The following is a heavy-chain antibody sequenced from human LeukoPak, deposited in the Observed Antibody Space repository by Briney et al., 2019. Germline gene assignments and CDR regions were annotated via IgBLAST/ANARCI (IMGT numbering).Heavy chain of an antibody. CDR1: GLTVRTSY. J-gene: IGHJ4*02. CDR2: INHSGST. V-gene: IGHV4-34*01. CDR3: ARGPNYGGNSKDFDY. Sequence: GSLRLSCAASGLTVRTSYLNWIRQPPGKGLEWIGEINHSGSTNYNPSLKSRVTISVDTSKNQFSLKLSSVTAADTAVYYCARGPNYGGNSKDFDYWGQGTLVTVSS. D-gene: IGHD4-23*01.